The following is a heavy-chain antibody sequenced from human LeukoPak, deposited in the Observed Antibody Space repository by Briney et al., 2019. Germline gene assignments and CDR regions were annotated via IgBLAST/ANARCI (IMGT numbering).Heavy chain of an antibody. CDR1: GGSFSGYY. V-gene: IGHV4-34*01. CDR3: ARDSVMGGSGSYYTHPFDY. Sequence: PSETLSLTCAVYGGSFSGYYWSWLRHPPGKGLEWIGEINHSGSTNYNPSLKSRVTISVDTSKNQFSLKLSSVTAADTAVYYCARDSVMGGSGSYYTHPFDYWGQGTLVTVSS. CDR2: INHSGST. J-gene: IGHJ4*02. D-gene: IGHD3-10*01.